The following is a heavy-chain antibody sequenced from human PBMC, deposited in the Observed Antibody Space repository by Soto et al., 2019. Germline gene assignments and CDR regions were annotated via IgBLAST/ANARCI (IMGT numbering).Heavy chain of an antibody. V-gene: IGHV4-34*01. D-gene: IGHD4-17*01. CDR3: ARVVGDYKYNWFDP. Sequence: PSETLSLTCAVYGGSFSGYYWSWIRQPPGKGLEWIGEINHSGSTNYNPSLKSRVTISVDTSKNQFSLKLSSVTAADTAVYYCARVVGDYKYNWFDPWGQGTLVTVSS. CDR1: GGSFSGYY. J-gene: IGHJ5*02. CDR2: INHSGST.